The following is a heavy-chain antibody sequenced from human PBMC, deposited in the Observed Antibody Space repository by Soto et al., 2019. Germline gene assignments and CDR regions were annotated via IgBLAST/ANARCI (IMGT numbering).Heavy chain of an antibody. CDR1: GGSFSGYY. D-gene: IGHD6-19*01. V-gene: IGHV4-34*01. Sequence: SETLSLTCAVYGGSFSGYYWSWIRQPPGKGLEWIGEINHSGSTNYNPSLKSRVTISVDTSKNQFSLKLSSVTAADTAVYYCARYYHGSGWFSFGYWGQGTLVTVSS. J-gene: IGHJ4*02. CDR3: ARYYHGSGWFSFGY. CDR2: INHSGST.